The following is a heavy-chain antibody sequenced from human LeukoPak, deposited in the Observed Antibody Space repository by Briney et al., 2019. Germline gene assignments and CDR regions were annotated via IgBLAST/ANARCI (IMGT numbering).Heavy chain of an antibody. D-gene: IGHD3-10*01. CDR3: ARHSRSVDYGSGSYTWDY. CDR1: GGSISSIIYY. Sequence: KPSETLSLTCTVSGGSISSIIYYWGWIRQPPGKELEWIGTIYYSGSTYYNVSLKSRVTISVDTSRNQFSLKLSSVTAADTAVYYCARHSRSVDYGSGSYTWDYWGQGTLVTVSS. V-gene: IGHV4-39*01. J-gene: IGHJ4*02. CDR2: IYYSGST.